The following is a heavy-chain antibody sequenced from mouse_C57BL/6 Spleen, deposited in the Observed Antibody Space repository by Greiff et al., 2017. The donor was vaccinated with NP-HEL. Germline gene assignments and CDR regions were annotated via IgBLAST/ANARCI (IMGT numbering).Heavy chain of an antibody. J-gene: IGHJ4*01. D-gene: IGHD2-3*01. CDR1: GFTFSDYG. V-gene: IGHV5-17*01. CDR2: ISSGSSTI. Sequence: EVKLVESGGGLVKPGGSLKLSCAASGFTFSDYGMHWVRQAPEKGLEWVAYISSGSSTIYYADTVKGRFTISRDNAKNTLFLQMTSLRSEDTAMYYCARRRIYDGYYRYAMDYWGQGTSVTGSS. CDR3: ARRRIYDGYYRYAMDY.